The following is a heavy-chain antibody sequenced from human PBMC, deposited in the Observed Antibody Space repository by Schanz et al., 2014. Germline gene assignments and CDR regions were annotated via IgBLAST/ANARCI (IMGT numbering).Heavy chain of an antibody. V-gene: IGHV4-31*03. Sequence: QVQLQESGPGLVKPSQTLSLTCTVSGGSVSSGGDYWSWIRQHPGKGLEWIGFISYSGSTYYNPSLKSRVTISVDTSKNQFSRKLSSVTAADTAVYYCARDRGHGDLPGDIWGQGTMVTVSS. CDR2: ISYSGST. D-gene: IGHD4-17*01. J-gene: IGHJ3*02. CDR1: GGSVSSGGDY. CDR3: ARDRGHGDLPGDI.